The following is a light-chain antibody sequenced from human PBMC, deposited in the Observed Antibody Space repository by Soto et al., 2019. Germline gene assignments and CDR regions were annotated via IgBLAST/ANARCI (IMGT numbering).Light chain of an antibody. CDR1: TSNIGSNT. CDR3: AAWDDSLNGVL. V-gene: IGLV1-44*01. Sequence: QSALTQTPSASGTPGQRVTISCSGSTSNIGSNTVNWYQQLPGTAPKLLIYNNDERPSGVPDRFSGSKSGTSASLAISGLQSEDEADYYCAAWDDSLNGVLFGGGTKVTVL. CDR2: NND. J-gene: IGLJ2*01.